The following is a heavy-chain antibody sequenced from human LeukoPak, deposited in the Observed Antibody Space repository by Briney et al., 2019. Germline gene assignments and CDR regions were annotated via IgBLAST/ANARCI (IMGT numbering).Heavy chain of an antibody. J-gene: IGHJ4*02. CDR2: IRYDGSNK. CDR3: AKPYYYDSSGYYDY. V-gene: IGHV3-30*02. D-gene: IGHD3-22*01. Sequence: PGGALRLSCAASGFTFSSYGMHSVRQAPGKGLGWVALIRYDGSNKYYADSVKGRFTISRDNSKNTLYLQMNSLRAEDTAVYYCAKPYYYDSSGYYDYWGQGTLVTVSS. CDR1: GFTFSSYG.